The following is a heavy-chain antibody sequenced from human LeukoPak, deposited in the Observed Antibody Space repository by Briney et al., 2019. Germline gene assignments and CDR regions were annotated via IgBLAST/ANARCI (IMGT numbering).Heavy chain of an antibody. J-gene: IGHJ4*02. V-gene: IGHV3-23*01. D-gene: IGHD2-21*01. CDR1: GFTFNNFA. CDR2: ISGSGADT. Sequence: GGSLRLSCAASGFTFNNFAMTWVRQAPRRGLEWVSVISGSGADTDYADPVKGRFTISRDNSKNALYLQMDSLRPEDTALYYCAKDSGDWTRATLLPRDYYFDSWGQGAQVTVSS. CDR3: AKDSGDWTRATLLPRDYYFDS.